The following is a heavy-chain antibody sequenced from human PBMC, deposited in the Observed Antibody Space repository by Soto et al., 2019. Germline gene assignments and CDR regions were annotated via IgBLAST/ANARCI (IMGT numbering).Heavy chain of an antibody. Sequence: ASVKVSCKASGYTFTSYALHWVRQAPGQRLEWMGWVNAGNGNTKYSQKFQGRVTITRDTSASTAYMELNSLRVEDTAVYYCAKLARSDCYSSADYWGQGTLVTVSS. J-gene: IGHJ4*02. CDR3: AKLARSDCYSSADY. D-gene: IGHD2-21*02. CDR1: GYTFTSYA. V-gene: IGHV1-3*01. CDR2: VNAGNGNT.